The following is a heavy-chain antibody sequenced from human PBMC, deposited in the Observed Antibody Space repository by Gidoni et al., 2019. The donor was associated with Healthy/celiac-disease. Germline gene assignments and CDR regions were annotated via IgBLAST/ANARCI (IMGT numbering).Heavy chain of an antibody. CDR2: ISGSGGST. D-gene: IGHD6-19*01. Sequence: EVQLLESGGGLVQPGGSLRLSCAASGFTFRSSAMSWVRQAPGKGLEWVSAISGSGGSTYYADSVKGRFTISRDNSKNTLYLQMNSLRAEDTAVYYCAKESAVANWYFDLWGRGTLVTVSS. CDR3: AKESAVANWYFDL. V-gene: IGHV3-23*01. CDR1: GFTFRSSA. J-gene: IGHJ2*01.